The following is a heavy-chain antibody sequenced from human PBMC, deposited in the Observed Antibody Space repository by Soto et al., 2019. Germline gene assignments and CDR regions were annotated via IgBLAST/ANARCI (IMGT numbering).Heavy chain of an antibody. CDR3: ARAGNYYGSGSYVYYYGMDV. Sequence: LSLTCTVSCGSISSYYWSWIRQPPGKGLEWVGYIYYSGSTNYNPSLKSRVTISVDTSKNQFSLKLSSVTAADTAVYYCARAGNYYGSGSYVYYYGMDVWGQGTTVTVSS. CDR2: IYYSGST. V-gene: IGHV4-59*01. J-gene: IGHJ6*02. D-gene: IGHD3-10*01. CDR1: CGSISSYY.